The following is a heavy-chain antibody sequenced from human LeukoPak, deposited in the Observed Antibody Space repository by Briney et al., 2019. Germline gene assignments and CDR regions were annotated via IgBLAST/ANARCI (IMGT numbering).Heavy chain of an antibody. CDR1: GFTFSSYS. D-gene: IGHD6-19*01. J-gene: IGHJ4*02. CDR2: ISSSSSYI. V-gene: IGHV3-21*01. Sequence: GGSLRLSCAASGFTFSSYSMNWVRQAPGKGLEWVSSISSSSSYIYYADSVKGRFTISRDNAKNSLYLQMNSLRAEDAAVYYCASPLGYSSGWVNWGQGTLVTVSS. CDR3: ASPLGYSSGWVN.